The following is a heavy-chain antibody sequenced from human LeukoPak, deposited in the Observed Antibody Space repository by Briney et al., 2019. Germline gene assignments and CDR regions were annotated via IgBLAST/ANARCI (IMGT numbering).Heavy chain of an antibody. CDR1: GFTFSSYA. CDR3: ARVPYYYDSSGYYHGGYYFDY. CDR2: ISYDGSNK. V-gene: IGHV3-30-3*01. J-gene: IGHJ4*02. D-gene: IGHD3-22*01. Sequence: PGRSLRLSCAASGFTFSSYAMHWVRQAPGKGLEWVAVISYDGSNKYYADSVKGRFTISRDNSKNTLYLQMNSLRAEDTAVYYCARVPYYYDSSGYYHGGYYFDYWGQGTLVTVSS.